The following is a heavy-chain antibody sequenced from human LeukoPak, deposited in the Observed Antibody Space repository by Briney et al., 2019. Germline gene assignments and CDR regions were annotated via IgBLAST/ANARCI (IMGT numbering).Heavy chain of an antibody. CDR1: GGSFSGYY. V-gene: IGHV4-34*01. D-gene: IGHD3-22*01. Sequence: SETLSLTCAVYGGSFSGYYWSWIRQPPGKGLEWIGEINHSGSTNYNPSLKSRVTISVDTSKNQFSLKLSPVIAADTALYYCARGAGPMIVVAHDYWGQGTLVTVSS. CDR3: ARGAGPMIVVAHDY. CDR2: INHSGST. J-gene: IGHJ4*02.